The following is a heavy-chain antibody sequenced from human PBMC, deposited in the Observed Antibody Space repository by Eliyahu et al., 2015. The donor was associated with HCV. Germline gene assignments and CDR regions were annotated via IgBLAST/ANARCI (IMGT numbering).Heavy chain of an antibody. D-gene: IGHD6-13*01. CDR3: ARQVYSSTGFDY. J-gene: IGHJ4*02. CDR1: GGSISSSSYY. CDR2: IYYSGST. Sequence: QLQLQESGPGLVKPSETLSLTCTVSGGSISSSSYYWGWIRQPPGKGLEWIGSIYYSGSTYYHPSLKSRVTISVDTSKNQFSLKLSSVTAADTAVYYCARQVYSSTGFDYWGQGTLVTVSS. V-gene: IGHV4-39*01.